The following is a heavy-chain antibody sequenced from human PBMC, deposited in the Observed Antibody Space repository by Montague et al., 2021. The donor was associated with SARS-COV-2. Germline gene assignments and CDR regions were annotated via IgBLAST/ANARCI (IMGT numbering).Heavy chain of an antibody. CDR2: INWNGGST. Sequence: SLRLSCAASGFTFGDYGMSWVRQAPGKGLEWGSGINWNGGSTGYADSVKGRFTISRDNAKNSLYLQMNSLRAEDTAVYYCARDLEWFGELVDAFDIWGQGTMVTVSS. D-gene: IGHD3-10*01. CDR1: GFTFGDYG. V-gene: IGHV3-20*04. CDR3: ARDLEWFGELVDAFDI. J-gene: IGHJ3*02.